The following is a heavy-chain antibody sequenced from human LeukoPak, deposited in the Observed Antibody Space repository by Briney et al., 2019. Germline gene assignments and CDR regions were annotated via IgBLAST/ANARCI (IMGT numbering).Heavy chain of an antibody. V-gene: IGHV3-21*01. J-gene: IGHJ5*02. D-gene: IGHD2-2*02. Sequence: GGSLRLSCAASGFTFSSYSMNWVRQAPGKGLEWVSSISSSSSYIYYADSVKGRFTISRDNAKNSLYLQINSLRAEDTAVYYCARVLGVPAAILGWFDPWGQGTLVTVSS. CDR3: ARVLGVPAAILGWFDP. CDR1: GFTFSSYS. CDR2: ISSSSSYI.